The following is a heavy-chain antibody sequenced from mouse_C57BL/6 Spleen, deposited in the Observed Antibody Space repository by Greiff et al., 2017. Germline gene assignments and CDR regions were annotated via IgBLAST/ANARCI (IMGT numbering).Heavy chain of an antibody. D-gene: IGHD2-2*01. CDR1: GFTFSSYA. Sequence: EVMLVESGGGLVKPGGSLKLSCAASGFTFSSYAMSWVRQTPEKRLEWVATISDGGSYTYYPDNVKGRFTISRDNAKNNLYLQMSHLKSEDTAMYYCAREGGDGYDSSFAYWGQGTLVTVSA. CDR3: AREGGDGYDSSFAY. CDR2: ISDGGSYT. V-gene: IGHV5-4*01. J-gene: IGHJ3*01.